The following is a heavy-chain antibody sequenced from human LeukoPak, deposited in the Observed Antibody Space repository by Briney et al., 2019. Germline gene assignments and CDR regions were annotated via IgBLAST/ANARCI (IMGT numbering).Heavy chain of an antibody. J-gene: IGHJ4*02. Sequence: SVKVSCKASGGTFSSYTISWVRQAPGQGLEWMGRIIPILGIANYAQKFQGRVTITADKSTSTAYMELSSLRSEDTAVYYCARGVKNGLKVAYYFDYWGQGTPVTVPS. CDR2: IIPILGIA. CDR1: GGTFSSYT. V-gene: IGHV1-69*02. D-gene: IGHD2-8*01. CDR3: ARGVKNGLKVAYYFDY.